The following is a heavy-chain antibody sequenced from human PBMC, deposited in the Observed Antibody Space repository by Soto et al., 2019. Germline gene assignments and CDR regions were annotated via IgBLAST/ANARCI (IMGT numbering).Heavy chain of an antibody. CDR2: ISYDGSNK. V-gene: IGHV3-30*18. CDR3: AKDRDYYDSSGYYPLDY. D-gene: IGHD3-22*01. J-gene: IGHJ4*02. Sequence: SGGSLRLSCAASGFTFSSYGMHWVRQAPGKGLEWVAVISYDGSNKYYADSVKGRFTISRDNSKNTLYLQMNSLRAEDTAVYYCAKDRDYYDSSGYYPLDYWGQGTLVTVSS. CDR1: GFTFSSYG.